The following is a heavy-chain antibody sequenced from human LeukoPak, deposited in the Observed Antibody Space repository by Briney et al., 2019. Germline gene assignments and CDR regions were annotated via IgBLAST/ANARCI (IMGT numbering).Heavy chain of an antibody. Sequence: GGSLRLSCAASGFTFSRDAVHWVRQAPGKGLEWVAVISYDGSNSYYADSVKGRFTISRDNSKNTLYLQMNSLRAEDTAVYYCAKARTFYCSGGSCYRIDWFDPWGQGTLVTVSS. D-gene: IGHD2-15*01. CDR2: ISYDGSNS. V-gene: IGHV3-30*04. CDR1: GFTFSRDA. J-gene: IGHJ5*02. CDR3: AKARTFYCSGGSCYRIDWFDP.